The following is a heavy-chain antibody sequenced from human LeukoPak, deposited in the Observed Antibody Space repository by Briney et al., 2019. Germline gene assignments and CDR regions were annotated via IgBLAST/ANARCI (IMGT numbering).Heavy chain of an antibody. CDR2: IYPGDSDT. Sequence: GESLKISCKGSGYSFTSYWIGWVRQMPGKGLEWMGIIYPGDSDTRYSPPFQGQVTISADKSISTAYLQWSSLKASDTAMYYCALYITMVRGVISWFDPWGQGTLVTVSS. CDR1: GYSFTSYW. CDR3: ALYITMVRGVISWFDP. J-gene: IGHJ5*02. D-gene: IGHD3-10*01. V-gene: IGHV5-51*01.